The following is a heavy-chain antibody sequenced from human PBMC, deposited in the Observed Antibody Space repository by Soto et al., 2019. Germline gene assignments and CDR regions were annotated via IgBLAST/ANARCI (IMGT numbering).Heavy chain of an antibody. CDR1: GFTFSNYA. D-gene: IGHD2-2*01. J-gene: IGHJ6*03. CDR3: LNDPYCTSTSCYMDV. CDR2: ISGSGGST. V-gene: IGHV3-23*01. Sequence: PEGSLRLSCAASGFTFSNYAMSWVRQAPGKELEWVSGISGSGGSTYYADSVKGRFTISRDNSKNTLYPQMNSLRAEDTAVYYCLNDPYCTSTSCYMDVWRKGTTVTV.